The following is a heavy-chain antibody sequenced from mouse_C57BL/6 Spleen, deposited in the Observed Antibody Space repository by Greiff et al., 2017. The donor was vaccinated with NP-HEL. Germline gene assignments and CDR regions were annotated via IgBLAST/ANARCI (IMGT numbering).Heavy chain of an antibody. CDR1: GYAFSSSW. V-gene: IGHV1-82*01. CDR3: ARGLLRGAMDY. D-gene: IGHD1-1*01. CDR2: IYPGDGDT. Sequence: QVQLQQSGPELVKPGASVKISCKASGYAFSSSWMNWVKQRPGKGLEWIGRIYPGDGDTNYNGKFKGKATLTADKSSSTAYMQLSSLTSEDSAVYFCARGLLRGAMDYWGQGTSVTVSS. J-gene: IGHJ4*01.